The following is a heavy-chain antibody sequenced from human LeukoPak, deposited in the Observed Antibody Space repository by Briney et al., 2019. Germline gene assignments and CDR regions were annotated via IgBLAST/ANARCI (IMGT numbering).Heavy chain of an antibody. CDR2: ISYDGSNK. D-gene: IGHD5-18*01. CDR1: GFTFSSDG. J-gene: IGHJ4*02. Sequence: GGSLRLSCAASGFTFSSDGMHWGRQAPGKGVEWGAVISYDGSNKYYADSVKGRFTISRDNSKNTLYLQMNSLRAEDTAVYYCAKDRYSYALGYYFDYWGQGTLVTVSS. V-gene: IGHV3-30*18. CDR3: AKDRYSYALGYYFDY.